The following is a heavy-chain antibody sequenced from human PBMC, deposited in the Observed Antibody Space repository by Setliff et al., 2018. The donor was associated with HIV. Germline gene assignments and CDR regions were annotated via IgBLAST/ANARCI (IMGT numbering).Heavy chain of an antibody. Sequence: ASVKVSCKASAYTSTFYYMHWVRQAPGQGLEWMGIINPSGGSTSYAQKFQGRVTMTRDTSTSTVYMELSSLRSEDTAVYYCAEGGYYYLDYWGQGTLVTVSS. D-gene: IGHD3-22*01. CDR1: AYTSTFYY. V-gene: IGHV1-46*01. CDR3: AEGGYYYLDY. J-gene: IGHJ4*02. CDR2: INPSGGST.